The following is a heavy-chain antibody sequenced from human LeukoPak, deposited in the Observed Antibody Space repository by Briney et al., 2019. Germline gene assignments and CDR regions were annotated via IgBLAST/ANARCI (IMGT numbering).Heavy chain of an antibody. CDR1: GFTFATYA. Sequence: PGGSLRLSCAASGFTFATYAMSWVRQAPGKGLEWVSTISGSGHSTYYADSVKGRFTVSRDNSENTLYLRMNSLSADDTAVYYCAKVWFRKLLHFDFWGEGTLVTVSS. CDR3: AKVWFRKLLHFDF. J-gene: IGHJ4*02. V-gene: IGHV3-23*01. CDR2: ISGSGHST. D-gene: IGHD2-15*01.